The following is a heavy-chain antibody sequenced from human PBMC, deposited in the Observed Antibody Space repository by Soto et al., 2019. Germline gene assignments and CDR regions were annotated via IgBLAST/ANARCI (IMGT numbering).Heavy chain of an antibody. J-gene: IGHJ4*02. CDR2: IYYSGST. CDR1: GGSISSYY. Sequence: QVQLQESGPGLVKPSETLSLTCTVSGGSISSYYWSWIRQPPGKGLEWIGYIYYSGSTNYNPSLTSRVTISVDTSKNQFSLKLSSVTAADTAVYYCARGDGSSSWSPLDYWGQGTLVTVSS. D-gene: IGHD6-13*01. CDR3: ARGDGSSSWSPLDY. V-gene: IGHV4-59*01.